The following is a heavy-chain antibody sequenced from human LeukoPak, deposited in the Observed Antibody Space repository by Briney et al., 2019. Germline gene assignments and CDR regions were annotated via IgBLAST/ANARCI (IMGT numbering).Heavy chain of an antibody. J-gene: IGHJ4*02. CDR3: ARDSSSW. Sequence: GGSLRLSCAASGFNFSSYWMHWVRQAPGKGLVWVSRIKSDGSSTNYADSVKGRFTISRDNAKNSLYLQMNSLRAEDTAVYYCARDSSSWWGQGTLVTVSS. D-gene: IGHD6-6*01. CDR2: IKSDGSST. CDR1: GFNFSSYW. V-gene: IGHV3-74*01.